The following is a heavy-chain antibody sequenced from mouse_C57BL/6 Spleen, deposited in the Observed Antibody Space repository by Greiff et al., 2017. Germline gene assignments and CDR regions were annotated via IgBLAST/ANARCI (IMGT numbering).Heavy chain of an antibody. D-gene: IGHD3-3*01. CDR2: IDPETGGT. V-gene: IGHV1-15*01. Sequence: VQLQQSGAELVRPGASVTLSCKASGYTFTDYEMHWVKQTPVHGLEWIGAIDPETGGTAYNQKFKGKAILTADKSSSTAYMELRSLPSEDSAVYYCARWAETGEFDYWGQGATLTVSS. CDR3: ARWAETGEFDY. J-gene: IGHJ2*01. CDR1: GYTFTDYE.